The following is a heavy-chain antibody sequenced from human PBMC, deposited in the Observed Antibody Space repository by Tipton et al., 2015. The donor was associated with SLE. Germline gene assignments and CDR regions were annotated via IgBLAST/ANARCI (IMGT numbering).Heavy chain of an antibody. D-gene: IGHD3-3*01. Sequence: TLSLTCTVSGGSLRTQYWSWIRQPPGKGLEWIGYIYYSGSTYYNPSLKSRVTISADTSNNQFSLKVNSVTAADTAVYYCARGSPFMEWERNWFDPWGQGTLVTVSS. V-gene: IGHV4-59*11. CDR3: ARGSPFMEWERNWFDP. CDR1: GGSLRTQY. J-gene: IGHJ5*02. CDR2: IYYSGST.